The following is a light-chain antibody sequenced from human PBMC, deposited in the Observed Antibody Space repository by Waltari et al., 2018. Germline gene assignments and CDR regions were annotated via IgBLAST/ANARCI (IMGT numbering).Light chain of an antibody. CDR2: GVS. J-gene: IGKJ1*01. CDR1: ETVTSH. CDR3: QQYYEWQT. Sequence: EIVMTQSPAVLSVSPGQRATLSCRASETVTSHLAWYQQKPGQAPRLLIYGVSDRAAGIPARFSGRGSETEFTLTVTSLQSEDCAVYYCQQYYEWQTFGPGTKVEIK. V-gene: IGKV3D-15*01.